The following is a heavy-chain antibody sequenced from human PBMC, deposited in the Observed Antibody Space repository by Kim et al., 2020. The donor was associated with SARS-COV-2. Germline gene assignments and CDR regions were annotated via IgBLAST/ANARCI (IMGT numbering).Heavy chain of an antibody. J-gene: IGHJ4*02. CDR2: IWYDGSNK. CDR3: DLGGPTVTTHGY. CDR1: GFTFSSYG. Sequence: GGSLRLSCAASGFTFSSYGMHWVRQAPGKGLEWVAVIWYDGSNKYYADSVKGRFTISRDNSKNTLYLQMNSLRAEDTAVYYCDLGGPTVTTHGYWGQGTLVTVSS. D-gene: IGHD4-17*01. V-gene: IGHV3-33*01.